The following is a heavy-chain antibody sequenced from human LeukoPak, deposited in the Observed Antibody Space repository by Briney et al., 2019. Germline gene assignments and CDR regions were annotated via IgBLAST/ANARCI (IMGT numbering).Heavy chain of an antibody. J-gene: IGHJ6*03. CDR2: IRYDGSNK. CDR3: AKEYSSSWPYYYYYYMDV. CDR1: GFTFDDYA. V-gene: IGHV3-30*02. Sequence: PGGSLRLSCAASGFTFDDYAMHWVRQAPGKGLEWVAFIRYDGSNKYYADSVKGRFTISRDNSKNTLYLQMNSLRAEDTAVYYCAKEYSSSWPYYYYYYMDVWGKGTTVTVSS. D-gene: IGHD6-13*01.